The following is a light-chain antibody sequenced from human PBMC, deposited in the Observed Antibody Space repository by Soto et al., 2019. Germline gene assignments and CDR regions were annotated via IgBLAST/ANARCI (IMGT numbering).Light chain of an antibody. J-gene: IGKJ1*01. CDR2: KAS. CDR1: QSISSW. Sequence: IKVTLSPSTLSASIGDRVTITCRASQSISSWLAWYQQKPGKAPKLLIYKASSLESGVPSRFSGSGSGTEFTLTISSLQPDDFATYYSQQYNSYPWTFGQGTKVDI. CDR3: QQYNSYPWT. V-gene: IGKV1-5*03.